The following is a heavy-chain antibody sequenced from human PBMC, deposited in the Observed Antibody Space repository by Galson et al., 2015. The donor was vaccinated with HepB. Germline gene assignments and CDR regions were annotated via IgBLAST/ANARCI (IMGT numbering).Heavy chain of an antibody. V-gene: IGHV3-7*01. CDR1: GFTFSTYW. CDR2: INLDGTEK. CDR3: ARGTWLHEYSYYYYYVDV. J-gene: IGHJ6*03. D-gene: IGHD2/OR15-2a*01. Sequence: SLRLSCAASGFTFSTYWMGWVRQAPGKGLEWVANINLDGTEKYYVESVRGRFSISRDNARNSLYLQMNSLRAGDTALYYCARGTWLHEYSYYYYYVDVWGKGTTVSVSS.